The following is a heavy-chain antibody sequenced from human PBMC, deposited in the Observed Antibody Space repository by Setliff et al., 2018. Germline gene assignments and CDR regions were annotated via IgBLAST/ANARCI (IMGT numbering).Heavy chain of an antibody. V-gene: IGHV4-61*02. CDR3: ARERYFDWFFEY. J-gene: IGHJ4*01. Sequence: PSETLSLTCTVSGGSITSGSFYWSWIRQPAGKKLEWIGRIHASGSPDYNPSFKSRVTISRDTSTNQFSLKLGSVTAADTAVYYCARERYFDWFFEYWGHGTLVTVSS. CDR1: GGSITSGSFY. D-gene: IGHD3-9*01. CDR2: IHASGSP.